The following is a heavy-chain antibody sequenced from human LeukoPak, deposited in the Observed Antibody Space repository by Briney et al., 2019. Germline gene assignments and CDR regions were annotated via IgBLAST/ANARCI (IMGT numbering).Heavy chain of an antibody. CDR2: IKSKPGGGTT. CDR1: GFTLSDHY. V-gene: IGHV3-15*01. Sequence: GGSLRLSCAASGFTLSDHYIDWVRQAPGKGLEWVALIKSKPGGGTTNYAAPVKGRFTISRDDSRNTLYLQMDSLKTEDTAVYYCTTDLPSLGAGEFDYWGQGTLVTVSS. D-gene: IGHD3-10*01. CDR3: TTDLPSLGAGEFDY. J-gene: IGHJ4*02.